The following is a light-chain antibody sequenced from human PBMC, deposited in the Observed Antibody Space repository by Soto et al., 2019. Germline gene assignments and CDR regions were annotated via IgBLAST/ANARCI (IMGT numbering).Light chain of an antibody. V-gene: IGLV2-14*01. CDR1: SSDVGGYNY. CDR3: SSYTSSSTLYV. Sequence: QSVLTQPXSVSGSPGQSITISCTGTSSDVGGYNYVSWYQQHPGKAPKLMIYDVSNRPSGVSNRFSGSKSGNTASLTISGLQAEDEADYYCSSYTSSSTLYVFGTGTKVTVL. CDR2: DVS. J-gene: IGLJ1*01.